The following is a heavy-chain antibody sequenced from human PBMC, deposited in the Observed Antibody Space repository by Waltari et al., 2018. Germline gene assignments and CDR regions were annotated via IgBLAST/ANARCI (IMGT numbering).Heavy chain of an antibody. V-gene: IGHV3-15*01. CDR2: IKSKTDGGTT. D-gene: IGHD5-12*01. CDR3: TTAGQWLRWPLGI. J-gene: IGHJ3*02. Sequence: EVQLVESGGGLVKPGGSLRLSCAASQFTFSNAWMSWVRHPPGKGLEWVVRIKSKTDGGTTDYAAPVKGRFTISRDDSKNTLYLQMNSLKTEDTAVYYCTTAGQWLRWPLGIWGQGTMVTVSS. CDR1: QFTFSNAW.